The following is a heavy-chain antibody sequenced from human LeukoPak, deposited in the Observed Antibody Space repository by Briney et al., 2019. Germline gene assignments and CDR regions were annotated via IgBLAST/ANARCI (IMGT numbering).Heavy chain of an antibody. D-gene: IGHD4-17*01. CDR2: IRRKANDATT. V-gene: IGHV3-49*03. J-gene: IGHJ4*02. Sequence: GGSLRLSCTTSGFNFGDYGLSWIRQAPGKGLEWIGFIRRKANDATTEYAASVKGRFTISRDDSKAIAYLQMNGLQTEDTALYFCTRADGDYDHRFFDYWGQGTQVIVSS. CDR3: TRADGDYDHRFFDY. CDR1: GFNFGDYG.